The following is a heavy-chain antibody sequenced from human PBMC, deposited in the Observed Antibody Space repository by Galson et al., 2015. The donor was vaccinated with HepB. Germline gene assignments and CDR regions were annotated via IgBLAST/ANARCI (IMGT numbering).Heavy chain of an antibody. CDR1: GYTFTSYG. V-gene: IGHV1-18*04. J-gene: IGHJ5*02. Sequence: SGKVSCKASGYTFTSYGISWVRQAPGQGLEWMGWISAYNGNTNYAQKLQGRVTMTTDTSTSTAYMELRSLRSDDTAVYYCATERRETYDFWSAQGGNWFDPWGQGTLVTVSS. D-gene: IGHD3-3*01. CDR2: ISAYNGNT. CDR3: ATERRETYDFWSAQGGNWFDP.